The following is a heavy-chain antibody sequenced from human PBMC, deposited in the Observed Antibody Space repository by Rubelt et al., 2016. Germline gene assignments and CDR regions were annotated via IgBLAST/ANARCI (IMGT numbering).Heavy chain of an antibody. D-gene: IGHD3-3*01. CDR3: ARIRFLEWLLGPLWFDP. CDR1: GYSISSGYY. Sequence: QVQLQESGPGLVKPSETLSLTCTVSGYSISSGYYWGWIRQPPGKGLEWIGSIYHSGSTYYNPSLKSRVTISGDTSKNQFSLKLSSVTAADTAVYYCARIRFLEWLLGPLWFDPWGQGTLVTVSS. CDR2: IYHSGST. V-gene: IGHV4-38-2*02. J-gene: IGHJ5*02.